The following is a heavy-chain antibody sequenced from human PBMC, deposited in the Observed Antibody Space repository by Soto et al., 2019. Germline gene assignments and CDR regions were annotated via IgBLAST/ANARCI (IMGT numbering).Heavy chain of an antibody. Sequence: ASVKVSCKASGGTFSSYTISWVRQAPGQGLEWMGRIIPILGIANYAQKFQGRVTITADKSTSTAYMELSSLRSEDTAVYYCARSPGVTDANNWFDPWGQGTLVTVSS. V-gene: IGHV1-69*02. CDR2: IIPILGIA. CDR3: ARSPGVTDANNWFDP. D-gene: IGHD3-3*01. CDR1: GGTFSSYT. J-gene: IGHJ5*02.